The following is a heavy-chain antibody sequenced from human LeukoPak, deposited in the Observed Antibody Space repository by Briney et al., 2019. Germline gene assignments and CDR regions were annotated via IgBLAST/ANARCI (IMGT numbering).Heavy chain of an antibody. Sequence: GGSLRLSCAASGFTFSSFPMSWVRQAPGKGLVWVSAFSSSGGSAYDADSVKGRFTISRDNSKKTLYLQMNSLRAEDTAVYYCANRPRGSGSNYGYFDEWGRGTLVTVSS. CDR1: GFTFSSFP. CDR2: FSSSGGSA. D-gene: IGHD3-10*01. CDR3: ANRPRGSGSNYGYFDE. V-gene: IGHV3-23*01. J-gene: IGHJ4*02.